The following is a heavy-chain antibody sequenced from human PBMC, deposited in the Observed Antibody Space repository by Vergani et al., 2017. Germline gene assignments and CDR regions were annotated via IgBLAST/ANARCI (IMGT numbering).Heavy chain of an antibody. CDR1: GYTFTSYA. J-gene: IGHJ5*02. D-gene: IGHD2-2*02. Sequence: QVQLVQSGAEVKKPGASVKVSCKASGYTFTSYAMNWVRQAPGQMLEWMGWINTGNGNTNYSQKFQGRVNITRDTSTSTAYMELRSLSAEETAVYYCARVNWDCSSTSCYTHNWFDPWGQGTLVTVSS. V-gene: IGHV1-3*04. CDR3: ARVNWDCSSTSCYTHNWFDP. CDR2: INTGNGNT.